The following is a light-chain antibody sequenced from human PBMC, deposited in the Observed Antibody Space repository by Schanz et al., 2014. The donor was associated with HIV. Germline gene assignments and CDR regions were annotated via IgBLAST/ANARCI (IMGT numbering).Light chain of an antibody. V-gene: IGKV3-20*01. Sequence: EIVMTQSPATLSVSPGERVTLSCRASQSVSNNYLAWYRQTPGQPPRLLIYGASSRATGISDRFSGSGSGTDFTLTISRLEPEDFAVYFCQQYYDWPLTFGGGTRVEIK. CDR3: QQYYDWPLT. J-gene: IGKJ4*01. CDR1: QSVSNNY. CDR2: GAS.